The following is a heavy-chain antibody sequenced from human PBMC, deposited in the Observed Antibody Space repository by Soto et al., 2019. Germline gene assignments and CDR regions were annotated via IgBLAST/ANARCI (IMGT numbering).Heavy chain of an antibody. J-gene: IGHJ5*02. CDR2: ISSSSSTI. V-gene: IGHV3-48*02. CDR3: AREGGSLNWFDP. D-gene: IGHD1-26*01. Sequence: EVQLVESGGGLVQPGGSLRLSCAASGFTFSSYSMNWVRQAPGKGLEWVSYISSSSSTIYYADSVKGILTIPRDNAKNSLYLQMNSLRDEDTAVYYCAREGGSLNWFDPWGQGTLVTVSS. CDR1: GFTFSSYS.